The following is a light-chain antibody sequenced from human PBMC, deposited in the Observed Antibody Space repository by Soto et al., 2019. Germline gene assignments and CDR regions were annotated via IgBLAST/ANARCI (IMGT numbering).Light chain of an antibody. V-gene: IGKV3-20*01. CDR1: QRLSSGF. Sequence: EIVLTQSPGTLSLSPGESGTLSCRASQRLSSGFLAWYQQRPGQAPRLLIYAASSRATGIPDRFSGTGSGTDFTLTISRLEPEDFAVYYCQQFASLPRTFGQGTKVEIK. CDR2: AAS. J-gene: IGKJ1*01. CDR3: QQFASLPRT.